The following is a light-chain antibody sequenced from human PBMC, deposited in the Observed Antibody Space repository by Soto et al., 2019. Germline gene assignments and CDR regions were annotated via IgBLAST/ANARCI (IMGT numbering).Light chain of an antibody. Sequence: QSVSVSGSPGQSITISCTGTSSDVGGYNYVSWYQQHPGKAPKLMIYEVSHRPSGVSNRFSGSKSGITASLTISGLQAEDEADYYCTSYTTSSARVVFGGGTKVTVL. CDR2: EVS. CDR1: SSDVGGYNY. V-gene: IGLV2-14*01. CDR3: TSYTTSSARVV. J-gene: IGLJ2*01.